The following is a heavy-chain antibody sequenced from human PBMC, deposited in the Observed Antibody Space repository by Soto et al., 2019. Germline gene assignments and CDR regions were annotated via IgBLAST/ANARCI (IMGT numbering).Heavy chain of an antibody. CDR2: ISYDGSNK. J-gene: IGHJ6*02. CDR1: GFTFSSYG. D-gene: IGHD4-17*01. V-gene: IGHV3-30*18. CDR3: AKDLTTVTLPYYYYGMDV. Sequence: QVQLVESGGGVVQPGRSLRLSCAASGFTFSSYGMHWVRQAPGKGLEWVAVISYDGSNKYYADSVKGRFTISRDNSKNTLYLQMNSLRDEDTAVYYCAKDLTTVTLPYYYYGMDVWGPGTTVTVSS.